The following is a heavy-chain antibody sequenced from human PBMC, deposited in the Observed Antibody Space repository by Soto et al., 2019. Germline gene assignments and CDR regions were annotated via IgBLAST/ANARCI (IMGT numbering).Heavy chain of an antibody. J-gene: IGHJ4*02. CDR2: MSYDGSDK. CDR3: AKLQAYSYGPGAYFDY. D-gene: IGHD5-18*01. V-gene: IGHV3-30*18. CDR1: GFTFTSYG. Sequence: QVQLVESGGGVVQPGRSLRLSCAASGFTFTSYGMHWVRQAPGKGLEWVAVMSYDGSDKYYTDSVKGRFTISRDNSKNTLYLQMNSLRAEDTAVYYCAKLQAYSYGPGAYFDYWGQGTLVTVSS.